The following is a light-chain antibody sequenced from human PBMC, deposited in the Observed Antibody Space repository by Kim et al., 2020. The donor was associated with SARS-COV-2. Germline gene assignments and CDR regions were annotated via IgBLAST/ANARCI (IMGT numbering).Light chain of an antibody. Sequence: SPGERAALSCRASRGVSSNYLAWYQQKPGQTPRRLIFGASSRASGIPDRFSGSGSGTAFTLTISRLEPDDVAVYYCHQYGSSPWAFGQGTKVEIK. CDR1: RGVSSNY. CDR3: HQYGSSPWA. V-gene: IGKV3-20*01. CDR2: GAS. J-gene: IGKJ1*01.